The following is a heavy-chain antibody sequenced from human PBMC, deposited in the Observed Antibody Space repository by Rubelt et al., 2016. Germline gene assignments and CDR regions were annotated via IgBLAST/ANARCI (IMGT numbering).Heavy chain of an antibody. Sequence: SGSTYYNPSLKSRVTISVDTSKNQLSLKLNSVTAADTAVYYCARHEPFNSGWRDFDYWGRGTLVTVSS. V-gene: IGHV4-30-2*04. J-gene: IGHJ4*02. D-gene: IGHD6-19*01. CDR3: ARHEPFNSGWRDFDY. CDR2: SGST.